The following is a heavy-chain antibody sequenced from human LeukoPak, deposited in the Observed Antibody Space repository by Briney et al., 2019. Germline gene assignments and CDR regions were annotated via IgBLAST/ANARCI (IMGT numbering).Heavy chain of an antibody. CDR2: INPSRGST. V-gene: IGHV1-46*01. D-gene: IGHD5/OR15-5a*01. CDR3: ARGDHVRIYAESAFDI. Sequence: ASVKVSCKASGYTFTSYFMHWVRRAPGQGLEWMGMINPSRGSTNYAQKFQGRVTMTRNTSTSTVYMELSSLRSEDTAVYYCARGDHVRIYAESAFDIWGQGTMVSVSS. CDR1: GYTFTSYF. J-gene: IGHJ3*02.